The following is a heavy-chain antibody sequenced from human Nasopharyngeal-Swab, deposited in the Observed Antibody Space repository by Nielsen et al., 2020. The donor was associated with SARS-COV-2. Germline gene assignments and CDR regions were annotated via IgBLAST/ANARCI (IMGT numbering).Heavy chain of an antibody. Sequence: GESLKISCAAYGFTLSSYGMHWVRQAPGKGLEWVAVIWYDGSNKYYADSVKGRFTISRDNSKNTLYLQMNSLRAEDTAVYYCARGQESYSSSWLNWYFDLWGRGTLVTVSS. CDR2: IWYDGSNK. J-gene: IGHJ2*01. D-gene: IGHD6-13*01. CDR1: GFTLSSYG. V-gene: IGHV3-33*01. CDR3: ARGQESYSSSWLNWYFDL.